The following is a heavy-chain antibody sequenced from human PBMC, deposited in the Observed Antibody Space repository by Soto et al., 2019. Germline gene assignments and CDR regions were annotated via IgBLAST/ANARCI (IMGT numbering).Heavy chain of an antibody. J-gene: IGHJ4*02. CDR2: INHSGST. V-gene: IGHV4-34*01. CDR1: GGSFSGYY. D-gene: IGHD3-10*01. CDR3: ARGQCYGSGSLRDINY. Sequence: SETLSLTCAVYGGSFSGYYWSWIRQPPGKGLEWIGEINHSGSTNYNPSLKSRVTISVDTSKNQFSLKLSSVTAADTAVYYCARGQCYGSGSLRDINYWGQGTLVTVSS.